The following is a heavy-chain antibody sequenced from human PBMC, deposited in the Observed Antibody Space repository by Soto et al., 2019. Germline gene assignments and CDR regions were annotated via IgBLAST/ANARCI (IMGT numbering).Heavy chain of an antibody. CDR1: GFTFSSYS. J-gene: IGHJ5*02. D-gene: IGHD6-13*01. CDR2: ISSSSSYI. V-gene: IGHV3-21*01. Sequence: GGSLRLSCAASGFTFSSYSMNWVRQAPGKGLEWVSSISSSSSYIYYADSVKGRFTISRDNAKNSLYLQMNSLRAEDTAVYYCASYSSSWYLVHRSFPWGQGTLVNVSS. CDR3: ASYSSSWYLVHRSFP.